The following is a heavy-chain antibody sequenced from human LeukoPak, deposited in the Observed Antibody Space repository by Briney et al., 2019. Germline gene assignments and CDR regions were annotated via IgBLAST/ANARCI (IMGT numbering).Heavy chain of an antibody. CDR1: RFTFSSYS. CDR3: ARIRDNYDGSAVDY. J-gene: IGHJ4*02. D-gene: IGHD3-22*01. Sequence: PGGSLRLSCAASRFTFSSYSMNWVRQAPGKGLEGVSSISTTSSYIYYEDSVKGRFTISRDNAKNTLFLQINSLRPEDTAVYYCARIRDNYDGSAVDYWGQGTLVSVPS. CDR2: ISTTSSYI. V-gene: IGHV3-21*01.